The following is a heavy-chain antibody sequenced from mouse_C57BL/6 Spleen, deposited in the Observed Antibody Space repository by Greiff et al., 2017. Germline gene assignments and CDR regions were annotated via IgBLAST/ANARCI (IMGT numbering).Heavy chain of an antibody. V-gene: IGHV1-7*01. CDR3: ARSGEYYYDQFAY. CDR2: INPSSGYT. J-gene: IGHJ3*01. Sequence: QVQLQQSGAELAKPGASVKLSCKASGYTFTSYWMHWVKQRPGQGLEWIGYINPSSGYTKYNQKFKGKATLTADNSSSTAYMQLSSLTSEDAADYCAARSGEYYYDQFAYWGQGTLVTVSA. CDR1: GYTFTSYW. D-gene: IGHD2-4*01.